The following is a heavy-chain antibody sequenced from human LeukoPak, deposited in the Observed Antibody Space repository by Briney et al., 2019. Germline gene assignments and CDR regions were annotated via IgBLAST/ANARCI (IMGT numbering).Heavy chain of an antibody. D-gene: IGHD4-23*01. Sequence: SETLSLTCAVYGGSFSGYYWSWIRQPPGKGLEWIGEINHSGSTNYNPSPKSRVTISVDTSKNQFSLKLSSVTAADTAVYYCARMSGNSEGWFDPWGQGTLVTVSS. CDR3: ARMSGNSEGWFDP. CDR2: INHSGST. CDR1: GGSFSGYY. J-gene: IGHJ5*02. V-gene: IGHV4-34*01.